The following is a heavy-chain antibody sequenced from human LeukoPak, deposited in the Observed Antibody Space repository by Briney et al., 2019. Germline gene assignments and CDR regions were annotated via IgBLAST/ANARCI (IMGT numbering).Heavy chain of an antibody. V-gene: IGHV4-39*01. CDR2: MYYSGST. CDR1: DGSISSSSYY. J-gene: IGHJ4*02. CDR3: ARHEYYHDSIGNEWRASAFDN. Sequence: SETLSLTCTVSDGSISSSSYYWGGIRQPPGRGLEWIGSMYYSGSTYYNPSLKSRVTISVDTSKNQFSLKLSSVTVADTAVYYCARHEYYHDSIGNEWRASAFDNWGQGTLVTVSS. D-gene: IGHD3-22*01.